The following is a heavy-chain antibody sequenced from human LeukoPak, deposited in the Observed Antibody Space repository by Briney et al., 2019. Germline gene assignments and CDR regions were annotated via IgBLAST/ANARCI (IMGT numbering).Heavy chain of an antibody. CDR3: ARDAWRGYYYDSSGYSPAFDI. V-gene: IGHV4-39*07. Sequence: SETLSLTCTVSGGSISSSSYYWGWIRQPPGKGLEWIGSIYYSGSTYYNPSLKSRVTISVDTSKNQFSLKLSSVTAADTAVYYCARDAWRGYYYDSSGYSPAFDIWGQGTMVTVSS. D-gene: IGHD3-22*01. CDR2: IYYSGST. CDR1: GGSISSSSYY. J-gene: IGHJ3*02.